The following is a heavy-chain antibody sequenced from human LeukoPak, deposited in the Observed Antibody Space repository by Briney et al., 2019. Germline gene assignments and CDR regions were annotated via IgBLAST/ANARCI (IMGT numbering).Heavy chain of an antibody. D-gene: IGHD5-18*01. V-gene: IGHV1-46*01. Sequence: ASVKVSCKASGYTFTSYYMHWVRQAPGQGLEWMGIINPSGGSTSYAQKFQGRVTMTRDTSTSTVYMELSSLGSEDTAVYYCARGDTAMVTRQGFDYWGQGTLVTVSS. J-gene: IGHJ4*02. CDR2: INPSGGST. CDR3: ARGDTAMVTRQGFDY. CDR1: GYTFTSYY.